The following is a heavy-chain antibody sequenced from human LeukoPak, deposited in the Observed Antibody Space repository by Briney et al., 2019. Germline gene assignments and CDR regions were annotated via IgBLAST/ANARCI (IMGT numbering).Heavy chain of an antibody. CDR3: AKPVTRSSDGMDV. J-gene: IGHJ6*02. CDR2: ISYSGNT. D-gene: IGHD4-17*01. V-gene: IGHV4-39*01. Sequence: PSETLSLTCTVSGGSVNSRSHYWGWLCQPPGKGQEWIGYISYSGNTYSNPSLKSRVTISVDTSKNQFSLKLSSVTAADTAVYYCAKPVTRSSDGMDVWGQGTTVTVSS. CDR1: GGSVNSRSHY.